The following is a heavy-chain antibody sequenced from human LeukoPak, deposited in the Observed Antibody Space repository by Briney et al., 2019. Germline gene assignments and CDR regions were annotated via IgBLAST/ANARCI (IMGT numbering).Heavy chain of an antibody. CDR1: EFTFSNYW. Sequence: AGGSLRLSCAASEFTFSNYWMSWVRQAPGKGLEWVANINQDGSGKDYVDSVKGRFTISRDSAKDSLFLQMNSLRAEDTAVYYCARTLGTSSTSSALDYWGQGTLVTVAS. CDR2: INQDGSGK. V-gene: IGHV3-7*01. CDR3: ARTLGTSSTSSALDY. D-gene: IGHD2-2*01. J-gene: IGHJ4*02.